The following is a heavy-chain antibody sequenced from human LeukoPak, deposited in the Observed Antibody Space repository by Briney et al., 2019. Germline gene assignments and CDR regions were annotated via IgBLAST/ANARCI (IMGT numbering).Heavy chain of an antibody. D-gene: IGHD1-26*01. CDR1: GFTVSSHY. V-gene: IGHV3-53*01. Sequence: PGESLRLSCAASGFTVSSHYMTWVRQAPGKGLEWVSLIYGGGGTYYADSVQGRFTISRDNSKNTVYLQMNNVRVEDTAVYYCARGISGNYSPSDYWGQGTLVTVSS. CDR3: ARGISGNYSPSDY. CDR2: IYGGGGT. J-gene: IGHJ4*02.